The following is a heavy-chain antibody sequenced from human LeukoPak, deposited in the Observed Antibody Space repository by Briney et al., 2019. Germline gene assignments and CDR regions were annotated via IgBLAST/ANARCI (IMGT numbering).Heavy chain of an antibody. Sequence: SETLSLTCTVSGYSISSGYYWGWIRQPPGKGLEWIGSIYYSGSTYYNPSLKSRVTISVDTPKNQFSLKLSSVTAADTAVYYCARLGDYDILTGYYWYFDYWGQGTLVTVSS. J-gene: IGHJ4*02. D-gene: IGHD3-9*01. V-gene: IGHV4-38-2*02. CDR2: IYYSGST. CDR3: ARLGDYDILTGYYWYFDY. CDR1: GYSISSGYY.